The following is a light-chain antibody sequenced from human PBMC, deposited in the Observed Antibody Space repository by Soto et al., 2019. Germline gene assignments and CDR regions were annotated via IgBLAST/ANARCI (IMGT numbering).Light chain of an antibody. CDR2: GAS. V-gene: IGKV3-15*01. CDR3: QHYNNWPPWT. J-gene: IGKJ1*01. Sequence: EIVMTQSPATLSVSPGERATLSCRASQSVSSNLAWYQQKPGQAPRLLIYGASIRATGIPARFSGSGSGTNCTLTISSLQSEDFAVYYCQHYNNWPPWTFGQGTKVEVK. CDR1: QSVSSN.